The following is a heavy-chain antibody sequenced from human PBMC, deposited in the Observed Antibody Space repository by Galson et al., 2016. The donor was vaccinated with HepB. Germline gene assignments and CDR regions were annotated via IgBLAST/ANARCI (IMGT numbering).Heavy chain of an antibody. CDR2: ISSSADAT. CDR3: GKHGGFDY. V-gene: IGHV3-23*01. Sequence: SLRLSCAASGFRFTNYAMSWVRQAPGRGLEWVSGISSSADATNYADFVKGRFTISRDNSKNTLYLYMNNLPAGDTALYYCGKHGGFDYWGQGALVTVSS. CDR1: GFRFTNYA. D-gene: IGHD3-16*01. J-gene: IGHJ4*02.